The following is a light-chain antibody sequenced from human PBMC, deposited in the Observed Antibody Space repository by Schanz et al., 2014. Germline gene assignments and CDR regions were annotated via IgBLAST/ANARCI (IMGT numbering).Light chain of an antibody. Sequence: QSVLTQPPSVSAAPGQKVTISCSGSTSNIGNNYVSWYQQLPGTAPKLLIYDNNKRPSGIPDRFSGSKSGTSATLGITGRQTGDEADYYCRTWDSSLSAGVVFGGGTKRTVL. CDR2: DNN. CDR3: RTWDSSLSAGVV. V-gene: IGLV1-51*01. CDR1: TSNIGNNY. J-gene: IGLJ2*01.